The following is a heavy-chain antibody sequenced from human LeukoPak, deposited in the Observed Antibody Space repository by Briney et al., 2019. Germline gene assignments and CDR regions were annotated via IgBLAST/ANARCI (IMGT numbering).Heavy chain of an antibody. CDR2: INHSGST. CDR3: ASERGITIFGALRKLPDAFDI. CDR1: GGSFSGYY. J-gene: IGHJ3*02. V-gene: IGHV4-34*01. Sequence: PSETLSLTCAVYGGSFSGYYWSWIRQPPGKGLEWIGEINHSGSTNYNPSLKSRVTISVDTSKNQFSLKLSSVTAADTAVYYCASERGITIFGALRKLPDAFDIWGQGTMVTVSS. D-gene: IGHD3-3*01.